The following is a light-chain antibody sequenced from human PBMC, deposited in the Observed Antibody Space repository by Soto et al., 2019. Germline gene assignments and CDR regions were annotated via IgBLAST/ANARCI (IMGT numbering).Light chain of an antibody. J-gene: IGLJ3*02. CDR2: DNN. CDR1: SSNIGNNY. Sequence: QSVLTQPPSVSAAPGPKVTISCSGSSSNIGNNYVSWYQQLPGTAPKLLIYDNNKRPSGIPDRFSGSKSGTSATLGITGLQTGDEADYYCGTWDSRLSAWVFGGGTKLTVL. CDR3: GTWDSRLSAWV. V-gene: IGLV1-51*01.